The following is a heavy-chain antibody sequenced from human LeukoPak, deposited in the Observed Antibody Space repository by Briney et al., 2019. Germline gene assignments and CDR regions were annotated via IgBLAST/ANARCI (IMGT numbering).Heavy chain of an antibody. CDR3: TTAPYSSSWYGIDY. D-gene: IGHD6-13*01. V-gene: IGHV3-15*01. CDR1: GFTFSNAW. CDR2: IKSKTDGGTT. Sequence: GSLRLSCAASGFTFSNAWMSWVRQAPGKGLEWVGRIKSKTDGGTTDYAAPVKGRFTISRDDSKNTLYLQMNSLKTEDTAVYYCTTAPYSSSWYGIDYWGQGTLVTVSS. J-gene: IGHJ4*02.